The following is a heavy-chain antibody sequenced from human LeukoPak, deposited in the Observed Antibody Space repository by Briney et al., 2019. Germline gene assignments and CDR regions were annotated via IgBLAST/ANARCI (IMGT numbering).Heavy chain of an antibody. CDR3: ARGAPGSSCSGGSCPYSDF. D-gene: IGHD2-15*01. J-gene: IGHJ4*02. V-gene: IGHV1-8*02. CDR2: VNPNSGHT. Sequence: ASVKVSCKASGYTFTSYGISWVRQAPGQGLEWMGWVNPNSGHTGFAQKFQGRVSMTTNTSISTAYMEVRSLKSEDTAVYYCARGAPGSSCSGGSCPYSDFWGQGTLVSVSS. CDR1: GYTFTSYG.